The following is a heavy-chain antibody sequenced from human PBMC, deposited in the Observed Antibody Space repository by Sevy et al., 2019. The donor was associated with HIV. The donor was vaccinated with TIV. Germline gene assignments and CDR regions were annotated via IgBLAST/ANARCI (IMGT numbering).Heavy chain of an antibody. J-gene: IGHJ3*02. V-gene: IGHV4-30-2*01. CDR3: ARDGGTLTTPGAFDI. Sequence: LLQLPETLSLTCTVSGGSISSGSYSWNWIRQPPGKGLEWIGYIYHSGNTYYNPSLKSRLTISVDRSKNQFSLKLSSVTAADTAMYYCARDGGTLTTPGAFDIWGQGTMVTVSS. CDR2: IYHSGNT. D-gene: IGHD4-17*01. CDR1: GGSISSGSYS.